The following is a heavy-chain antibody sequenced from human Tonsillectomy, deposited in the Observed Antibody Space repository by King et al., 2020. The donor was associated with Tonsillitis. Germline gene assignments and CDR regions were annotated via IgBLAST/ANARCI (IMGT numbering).Heavy chain of an antibody. Sequence: VQLVESGGGVVQPGRSLRLSCRASGFTFRSSAMHWVRPAPGKGLEWVAFISDDGAHIYYADSVNGRFTISRDNSNNTLYLQMNSLRPEDTALFFCATDRKYYFDSWGQGTLVTVSS. CDR3: ATDRKYYFDS. J-gene: IGHJ4*02. CDR1: GFTFRSSA. CDR2: ISDDGAHI. V-gene: IGHV3-30*17.